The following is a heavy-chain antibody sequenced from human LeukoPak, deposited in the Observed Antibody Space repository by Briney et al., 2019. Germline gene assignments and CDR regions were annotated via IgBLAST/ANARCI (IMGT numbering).Heavy chain of an antibody. CDR2: MNPSSGNT. CDR3: ARGKKLWFGELLGY. D-gene: IGHD3-10*01. Sequence: GASVKVSCKASGYTFTSYDINWVRQATGQGLEWMGWMNPSSGNTGYAQKFQGRVTNTRNTSISTAYMELSSLRSEDTAVYYCARGKKLWFGELLGYWGQGTLVTVSS. V-gene: IGHV1-8*01. CDR1: GYTFTSYD. J-gene: IGHJ4*02.